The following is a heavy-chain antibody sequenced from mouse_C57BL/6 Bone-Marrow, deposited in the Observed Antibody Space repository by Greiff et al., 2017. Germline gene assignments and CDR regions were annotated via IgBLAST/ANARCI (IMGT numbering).Heavy chain of an antibody. CDR3: ARYYDGGGYYFDY. CDR1: GFTFTDYY. D-gene: IGHD2-3*01. CDR2: IRNKANGYTT. Sequence: EVQGVESGGGLVQPGGSLSLSCAASGFTFTDYYMSWVRQPPGKALEWLGFIRNKANGYTTEYSASVKGRFTISRDNSQSILYLQMNALRAEDSATYYCARYYDGGGYYFDYWGQGTTLTVSS. V-gene: IGHV7-3*01. J-gene: IGHJ2*01.